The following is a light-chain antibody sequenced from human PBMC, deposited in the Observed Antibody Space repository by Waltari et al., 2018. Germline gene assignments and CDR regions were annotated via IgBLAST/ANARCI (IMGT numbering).Light chain of an antibody. CDR1: KLADKF. CDR3: QTWDISTVV. J-gene: IGLJ2*01. Sequence: SYELTQPPSVSVSPGQTATITCSGDKLADKFACWYQQKPGQSPLLVIYQDTRRPSGIPARFSGSNSGNTATLTIGGTQATDGAAYYCQTWDISTVVFGGGTKLTVL. CDR2: QDT. V-gene: IGLV3-1*01.